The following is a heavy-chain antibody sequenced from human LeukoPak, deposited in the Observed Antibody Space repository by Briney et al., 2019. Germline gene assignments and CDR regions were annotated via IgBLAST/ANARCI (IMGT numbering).Heavy chain of an antibody. V-gene: IGHV3-23*01. CDR1: GFTFSRYA. D-gene: IGHD5-12*01. J-gene: IGHJ4*02. Sequence: GGSLRLFCAASGFTFSRYAMSWVRQTPGKGLEWVSVITGSGDTTHYADSVKGRFIISKDNSKNTLYLQMNSLRGEDTAIYYCAKTPRIVTTTPHFDYWGQGTLVTVSS. CDR2: ITGSGDTT. CDR3: AKTPRIVTTTPHFDY.